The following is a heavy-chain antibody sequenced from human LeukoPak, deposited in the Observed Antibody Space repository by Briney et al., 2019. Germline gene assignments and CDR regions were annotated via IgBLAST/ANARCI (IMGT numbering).Heavy chain of an antibody. CDR2: IHYHGNT. J-gene: IGHJ5*02. CDR1: GGSISSSSYY. CDR3: AIRYDYGDYFNWFDP. D-gene: IGHD4-17*01. Sequence: PSETLSLTCSVSGGSISSSSYYWGWIRQPPGKGLESIGSIHYHGNTYYNPSLTSRVAISVDTSKNQLSLKLSSVTAADAAVYYCAIRYDYGDYFNWFDPWGQGTLVTVSS. V-gene: IGHV4-39*01.